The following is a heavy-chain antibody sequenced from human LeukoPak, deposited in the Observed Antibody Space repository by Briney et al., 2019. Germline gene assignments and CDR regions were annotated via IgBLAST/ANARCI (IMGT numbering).Heavy chain of an antibody. D-gene: IGHD3-22*01. Sequence: ASVKVSCKASGYTFTSYGISWMRQAPGQGLEWMGWISAYNGNTNYAQKLQGRVTMTTDTSTSTAYMELRSLRSDDTAVYYCARRGYYYDSGDEFDYWGQGTLVTVSS. CDR2: ISAYNGNT. V-gene: IGHV1-18*01. CDR3: ARRGYYYDSGDEFDY. CDR1: GYTFTSYG. J-gene: IGHJ4*02.